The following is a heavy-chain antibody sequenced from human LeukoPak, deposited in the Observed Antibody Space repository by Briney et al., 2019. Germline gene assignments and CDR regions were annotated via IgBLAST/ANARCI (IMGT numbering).Heavy chain of an antibody. V-gene: IGHV4-4*07. CDR2: IYSSGST. CDR3: ARGGWSPSGWFDP. J-gene: IGHJ5*02. D-gene: IGHD2-15*01. CDR1: GGSITNYY. Sequence: SETLSLTCTVSGGSITNYYWSLIRQPAGKGLEWIGRIYSSGSTNYNPSLKSRVTISVDTSKNQFSLKLSSVTAADTAVYYCARGGWSPSGWFDPWGQGTLVTVSS.